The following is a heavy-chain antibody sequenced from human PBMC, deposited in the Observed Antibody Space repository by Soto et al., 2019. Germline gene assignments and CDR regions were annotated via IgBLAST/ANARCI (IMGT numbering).Heavy chain of an antibody. V-gene: IGHV3-15*01. CDR2: IKTKPDDGTI. D-gene: IGHD1-1*01. CDR3: TTSNLGVDF. J-gene: IGHJ4*02. CDR1: GLIFSDVW. Sequence: GGSLRLSCAASGLIFSDVWMTWVRQAPGKGLEWVGRIKTKPDDGTIDYAAPVRGRFTISRDDPKNTLYLQMTSLTPDDTGIYYCTTSNLGVDFWGPGTLVTVSS.